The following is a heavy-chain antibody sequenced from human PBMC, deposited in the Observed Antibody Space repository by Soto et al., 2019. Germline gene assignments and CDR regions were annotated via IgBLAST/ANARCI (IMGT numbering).Heavy chain of an antibody. CDR3: AHSARYYDLLTGQYVPLNFDF. CDR1: GFSLRTSGVG. V-gene: IGHV2-5*01. Sequence: QITLKESGPTLVKPTQTLTLTCTFSGFSLRTSGVGVGWIRQPPGKALEWLALIYWHDDKRYRPSLVKRLTIPKNTTKNQVVLTMTNMDPVDTATYSCAHSARYYDLLTGQYVPLNFDFWGRGTLVTVSS. D-gene: IGHD3-9*01. CDR2: IYWHDDK. J-gene: IGHJ4*02.